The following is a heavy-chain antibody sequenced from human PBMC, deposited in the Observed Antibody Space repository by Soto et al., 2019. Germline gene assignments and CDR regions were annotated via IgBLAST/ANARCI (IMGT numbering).Heavy chain of an antibody. CDR1: GYSFTTYG. J-gene: IGHJ4*02. D-gene: IGHD3-10*01. V-gene: IGHV1-18*01. CDR2: INGYGHGA. Sequence: QVQLVQSGAEVRQPGASVKVSCKASGYSFTTYGMSWVRQAPGQGLEYMGWINGYGHGAKYVQRFQGRFSMTTDTSTNTVYMDLRSITSDDTAVYYCVRDLNGDLAYWGQGTVVIVSP. CDR3: VRDLNGDLAY.